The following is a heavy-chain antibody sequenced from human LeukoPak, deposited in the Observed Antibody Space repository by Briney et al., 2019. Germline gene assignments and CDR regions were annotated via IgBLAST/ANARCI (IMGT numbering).Heavy chain of an antibody. D-gene: IGHD3-9*01. CDR3: ARQLPRLGGILSGYEPHVFDS. J-gene: IGHJ4*02. CDR2: IYPRDSDT. Sequence: RGESLKISCKGSGYRFATYWIGWVRQEPGKGLEWMGIIYPRDSDTRHITSFQGHATMSVDTSINTAYLEWASLKVSDTATYYCARQLPRLGGILSGYEPHVFDSWGQGTLVAVSS. CDR1: GYRFATYW. V-gene: IGHV5-51*01.